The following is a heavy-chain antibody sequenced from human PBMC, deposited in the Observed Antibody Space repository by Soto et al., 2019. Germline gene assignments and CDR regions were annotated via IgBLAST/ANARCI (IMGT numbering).Heavy chain of an antibody. V-gene: IGHV3-23*01. CDR1: GFTFSSYA. J-gene: IGHJ4*02. CDR3: ATLDYGDYVPPFDY. D-gene: IGHD4-17*01. Sequence: EVQLLESGGGLVQPGGSLRLSCAASGFTFSSYAMSWVRQAPGKGLEWVSAISGSGGSTYYADSVKGRFTISRDNSNNTLYLQMNSLRAEDTAVYYCATLDYGDYVPPFDYWGQGTLVTVSS. CDR2: ISGSGGST.